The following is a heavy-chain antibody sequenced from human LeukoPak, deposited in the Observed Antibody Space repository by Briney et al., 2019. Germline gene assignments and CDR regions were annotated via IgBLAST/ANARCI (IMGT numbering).Heavy chain of an antibody. CDR3: ARGSYDYGDYWTLDY. CDR1: GGSISSGGYY. D-gene: IGHD4-17*01. J-gene: IGHJ4*02. Sequence: SETLSLTCTVSGGSISSGGYYWSWIRQPPGKGLEWIGEINHSGSTNYNPSLKSRVTISVDTSKNQFSLKLSSVTAADTAVYYCARGSYDYGDYWTLDYWGQGTLVTVSS. CDR2: INHSGST. V-gene: IGHV4-39*07.